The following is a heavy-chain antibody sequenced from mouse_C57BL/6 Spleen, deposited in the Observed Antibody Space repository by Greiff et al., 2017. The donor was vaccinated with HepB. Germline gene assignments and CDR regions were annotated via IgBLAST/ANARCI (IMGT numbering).Heavy chain of an antibody. CDR3: TRRWLQEAMDY. J-gene: IGHJ4*01. V-gene: IGHV1-15*01. Sequence: QVQLQQSGAELVRPGASVTLSCKASGYTFTDYEMHWVKQTPVHGLEWIGAIDPETGGTAYNQKFKGKAILTADKSSSTAYMELRSLTSEDSAVYYCTRRWLQEAMDYWGQRTSVTVSS. CDR1: GYTFTDYE. D-gene: IGHD2-3*01. CDR2: IDPETGGT.